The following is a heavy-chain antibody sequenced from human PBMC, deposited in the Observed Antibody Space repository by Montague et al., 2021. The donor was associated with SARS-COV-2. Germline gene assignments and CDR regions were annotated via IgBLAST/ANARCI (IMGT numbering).Heavy chain of an antibody. CDR1: GGSISSGGYY. J-gene: IGHJ2*01. CDR2: IYYRGST. CDR3: ARNRGWGSRGAGYIDL. Sequence: TLSLTCTVSGGSISSGGYYWSWIRRHPGKGLEWIGYIYYRGSTYYNPSLKSRVTISVDTSKNQFSLKLSSVTAADTAIYYCARNRGWGSRGAGYIDLWGRGTLVTVSS. D-gene: IGHD6-13*01. V-gene: IGHV4-31*03.